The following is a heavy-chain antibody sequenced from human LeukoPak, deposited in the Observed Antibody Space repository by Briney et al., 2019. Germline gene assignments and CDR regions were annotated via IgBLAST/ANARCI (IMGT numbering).Heavy chain of an antibody. J-gene: IGHJ4*02. V-gene: IGHV1-69*13. CDR1: GGTFSSYA. CDR3: AREGPSIVGATTPYYFDY. D-gene: IGHD1-26*01. Sequence: ASVKVSCKASGGTFSSYAISWVRQAPGQGLEWMGGIIPIFGTANYAQKFQGRVTITADESTSTAYMELSSLRSEDTAVYYCAREGPSIVGATTPYYFDYRGQGTLVTVSS. CDR2: IIPIFGTA.